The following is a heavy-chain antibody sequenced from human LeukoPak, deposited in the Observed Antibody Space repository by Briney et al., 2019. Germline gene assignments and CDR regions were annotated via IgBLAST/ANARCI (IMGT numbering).Heavy chain of an antibody. CDR1: GGSISSYY. Sequence: PSETLSLTCTVSGGSISSYYWSWIRQPPGKGLEWIGYIYYSGSTNYNPSLKSRVTISVDTSKNQFSLKLSSVTAADTAVYYCARLPIVGNWGFYFDYWGQGTLVTVSS. V-gene: IGHV4-59*08. J-gene: IGHJ4*02. D-gene: IGHD7-27*01. CDR3: ARLPIVGNWGFYFDY. CDR2: IYYSGST.